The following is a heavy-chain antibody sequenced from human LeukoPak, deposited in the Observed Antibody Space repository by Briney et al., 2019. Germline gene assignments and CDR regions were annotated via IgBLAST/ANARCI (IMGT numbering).Heavy chain of an antibody. CDR3: ARGPGSLGNGGYDY. J-gene: IGHJ4*02. V-gene: IGHV4-34*01. CDR1: GGSFSGYY. CDR2: INHSGST. D-gene: IGHD3-10*01. Sequence: SETLSLTCAVYGGSFSGYYWSWIRQPPGKGLEWIGQINHSGSTNYNPSLKSRVTISVDTSKNQFSLKLSSVTAADTAVYYCARGPGSLGNGGYDYWGQGTLVTVSS.